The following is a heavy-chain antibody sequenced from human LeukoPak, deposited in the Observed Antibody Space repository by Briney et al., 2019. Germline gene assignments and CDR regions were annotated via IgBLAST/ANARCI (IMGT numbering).Heavy chain of an antibody. CDR2: ISGSGGST. D-gene: IGHD1-26*01. CDR3: GKFGIRNGIVGAPASFDP. Sequence: GGSLRLSCAASGFTFSSYAMSWVRQAPGKGLEWVSAISGSGGSTYYADSVKGRFTISRDNSKNTLYLQMNSLRAEDTAVYYCGKFGIRNGIVGAPASFDPWGQGTLVTVSS. CDR1: GFTFSSYA. V-gene: IGHV3-23*01. J-gene: IGHJ5*02.